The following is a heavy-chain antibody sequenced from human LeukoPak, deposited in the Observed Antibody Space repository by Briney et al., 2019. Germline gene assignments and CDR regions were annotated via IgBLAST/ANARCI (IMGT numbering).Heavy chain of an antibody. Sequence: ASVKVACKASGYPFTTYGLSWVRQAPGQGLEWMGQISDNDGDTTYAQKFQGRVTMTTDTGTTTAYMELTSLTSDDTAVYYCARDVPDFWSGFDHWGQGTLVTVSS. D-gene: IGHD3-3*01. V-gene: IGHV1-18*01. J-gene: IGHJ4*02. CDR3: ARDVPDFWSGFDH. CDR1: GYPFTTYG. CDR2: ISDNDGDT.